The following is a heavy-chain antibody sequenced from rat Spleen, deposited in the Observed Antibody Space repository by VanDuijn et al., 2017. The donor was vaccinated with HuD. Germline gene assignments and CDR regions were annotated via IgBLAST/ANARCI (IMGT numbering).Heavy chain of an antibody. Sequence: EVQLVETGGGLVQPGRSLKLSCAASGFTFSKYGMAWVRQAPTKGLEWVATISYDGSSTYYRDSVKGRFTISRDNAKSSLYLQMDSLRSEDTATYYCTRGANYAFDYWGQGVMVTVSS. CDR1: GFTFSKYG. J-gene: IGHJ2*01. CDR3: TRGANYAFDY. V-gene: IGHV5-29*01. D-gene: IGHD1-10*01. CDR2: ISYDGSST.